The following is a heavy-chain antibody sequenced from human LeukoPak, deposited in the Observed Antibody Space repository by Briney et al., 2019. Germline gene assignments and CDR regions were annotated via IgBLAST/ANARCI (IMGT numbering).Heavy chain of an antibody. D-gene: IGHD5-12*01. V-gene: IGHV3-48*01. Sequence: GGSLRLSCAASGFTFSSYTMNWVRQAPGKGLEWVSYISGSGDTVYYADSVKGRFTISRDNAKNSLYLQLNSLRAEDTAVYYCARLVGAMISHNWFDPWGQGTLVTVSS. CDR1: GFTFSSYT. J-gene: IGHJ5*02. CDR2: ISGSGDTV. CDR3: ARLVGAMISHNWFDP.